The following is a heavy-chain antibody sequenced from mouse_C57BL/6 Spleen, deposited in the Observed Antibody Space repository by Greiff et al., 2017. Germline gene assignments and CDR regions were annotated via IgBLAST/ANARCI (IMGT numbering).Heavy chain of an antibody. CDR2: INPNNGGT. Sequence: EVQLQESGPELVKPGASVKMSCKASGYTFTDYNMHWVKQSHGKSLEWIGYINPNNGGTSYNQKFKGKATLTVNKSSSTAYMELRSLTSEDSAVYYCATYSNYEDFDYWGQGTTLTVSS. CDR3: ATYSNYEDFDY. J-gene: IGHJ2*01. D-gene: IGHD2-5*01. CDR1: GYTFTDYN. V-gene: IGHV1-22*01.